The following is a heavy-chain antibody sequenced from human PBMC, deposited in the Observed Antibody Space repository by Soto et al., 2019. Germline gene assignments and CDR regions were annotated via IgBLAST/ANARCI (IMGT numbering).Heavy chain of an antibody. CDR1: GGTLSSYS. Sequence: QVQLVQSGAELNKPGSSVKVSCKASGGTLSSYSISWVRQAPGQGLEWMRSIIPILAIANYSQKFPGRVTITADKHTSTAYMEMSSLRSADTAVEYCARDRVTDMSYFHHWGQGTLVTVSS. V-gene: IGHV1-69*08. J-gene: IGHJ1*01. CDR2: IIPILAIA. D-gene: IGHD5-18*01. CDR3: ARDRVTDMSYFHH.